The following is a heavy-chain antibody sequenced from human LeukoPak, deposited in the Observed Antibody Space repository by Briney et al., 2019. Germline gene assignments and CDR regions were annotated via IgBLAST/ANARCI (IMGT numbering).Heavy chain of an antibody. CDR2: IYHSGST. CDR1: GYSISSGYY. V-gene: IGHV4-38-2*02. D-gene: IGHD2-15*01. Sequence: SETLSLTCTVSGYSISSGYYWGWIRQPPGKGLEWIGSIYHSGSTYYNPSLKSRVTISVDTSKNQFSLKLSSVTAADTAVYYCARRVVVVVATYYYYYYMDVWGKGTTVTISS. CDR3: ARRVVVVVATYYYYYYMDV. J-gene: IGHJ6*03.